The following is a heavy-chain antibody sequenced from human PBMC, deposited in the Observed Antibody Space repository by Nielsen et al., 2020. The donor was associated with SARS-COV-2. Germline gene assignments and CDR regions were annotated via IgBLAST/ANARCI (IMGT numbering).Heavy chain of an antibody. D-gene: IGHD2-2*01. V-gene: IGHV3-7*02. CDR3: TRVQYCSSSSCYGGFDY. CDR1: GFTFGTYW. CDR2: IRQDGNQR. J-gene: IGHJ4*02. Sequence: GGSLRLSCAASGFTFGTYWMSWARQAPGKGLEWVATIRQDGNQRHYVDSVKGRFTISRDNANNVLYLQMNSLRAEDTAVYYCTRVQYCSSSSCYGGFDYWGQGTLVTVSS.